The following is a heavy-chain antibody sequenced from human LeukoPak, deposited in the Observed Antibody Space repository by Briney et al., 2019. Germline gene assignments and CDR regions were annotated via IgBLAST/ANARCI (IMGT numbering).Heavy chain of an antibody. J-gene: IGHJ4*02. Sequence: ASVKVSCKASGGTFSSYAISWVRQAAGQGLEWMGGIIPIFGTANYAQKVQGRVTMTTDTSTSTAYMELRSLTSDDTAVYYCARDGFRGPADYWGQGTLVTVSS. CDR1: GGTFSSYA. V-gene: IGHV1-69*05. CDR2: IIPIFGTA. D-gene: IGHD3-16*01. CDR3: ARDGFRGPADY.